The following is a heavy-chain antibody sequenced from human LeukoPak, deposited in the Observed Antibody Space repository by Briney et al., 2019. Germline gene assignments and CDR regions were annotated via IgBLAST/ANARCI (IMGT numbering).Heavy chain of an antibody. D-gene: IGHD5-18*01. Sequence: GASVKVSCKVSGYTLTELSMHWVRQAPGKGLEWMGGFDPEDGETTYAQKFQGRVTMTEDTSTDTAYMELSSLRSEDTAVYYCATDLDGYSYGAFDYWGQGTLVTVSS. V-gene: IGHV1-24*01. CDR2: FDPEDGET. J-gene: IGHJ4*02. CDR1: GYTLTELS. CDR3: ATDLDGYSYGAFDY.